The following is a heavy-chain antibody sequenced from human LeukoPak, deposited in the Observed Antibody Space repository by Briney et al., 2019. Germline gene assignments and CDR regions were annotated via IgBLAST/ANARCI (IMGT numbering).Heavy chain of an antibody. CDR1: GYSISSGYY. V-gene: IGHV4-38-2*01. CDR2: IYHSGST. J-gene: IGHJ3*02. Sequence: SETLSLTCAVSGYSISSGYYWGWIRQPPGKGLEWIGSIYHSGSTYYNPSLKSRVTISVDTSKNQFSLKLSSVTAADTAVYYCARAHKGVVVVAATGAFDIWGQGTMVTVSS. D-gene: IGHD2-15*01. CDR3: ARAHKGVVVVAATGAFDI.